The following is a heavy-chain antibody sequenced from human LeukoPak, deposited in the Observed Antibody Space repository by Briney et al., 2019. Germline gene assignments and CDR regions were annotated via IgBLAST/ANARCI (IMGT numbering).Heavy chain of an antibody. J-gene: IGHJ6*03. CDR1: GFTVSSNY. CDR2: IWYGGSNK. Sequence: AGGSLRLSCAASGFTVSSNYMSWVRQAPGKGLEWVAVIWYGGSNKYYADSVKGRFTISRDNSKNTLYLQMNSLRAEDTAVYYCAKAHYYYYYMDVWGKGTTVTVSS. CDR3: AKAHYYYYYMDV. V-gene: IGHV3-30*02.